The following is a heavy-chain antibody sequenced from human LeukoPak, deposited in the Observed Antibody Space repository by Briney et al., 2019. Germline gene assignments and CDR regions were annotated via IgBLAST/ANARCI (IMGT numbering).Heavy chain of an antibody. CDR2: ISWNSGSI. CDR3: AKDMSYGGYSGYDY. CDR1: GFTFDDYA. Sequence: GGSLRLSCAASGFTFDDYAMRWVRQAPGKGLEWVSGISWNSGSIAYADSVKGRFTISRDNAKNSLYLHMNSLRAEDMALYYCAKDMSYGGYSGYDYWGQGTLVTVSS. V-gene: IGHV3-9*03. D-gene: IGHD5-12*01. J-gene: IGHJ4*02.